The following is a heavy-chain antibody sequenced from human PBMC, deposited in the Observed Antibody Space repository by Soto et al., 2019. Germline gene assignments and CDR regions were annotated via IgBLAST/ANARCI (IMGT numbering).Heavy chain of an antibody. J-gene: IGHJ4*02. CDR2: IYPNTETT. CDR3: VSLQTRGWPGVH. CDR1: GYSFSGYY. V-gene: IGHV1-2*02. Sequence: ASVKVSCKASGYSFSGYYIQWVRQAPGQGPEWLGWIYPNTETTDSSKKFQGRVTMTSDMSTRTVYMELRDLRSDDTAVYYCVSLQTRGWPGVHWGQGTLVTSPQ. D-gene: IGHD6-19*01.